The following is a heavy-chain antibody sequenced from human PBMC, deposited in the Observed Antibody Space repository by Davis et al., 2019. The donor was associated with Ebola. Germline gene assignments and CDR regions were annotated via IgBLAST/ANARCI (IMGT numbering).Heavy chain of an antibody. D-gene: IGHD5-18*01. CDR1: GFTFSSYG. J-gene: IGHJ4*02. CDR2: ISYDGSNK. Sequence: PGGSLRLSCAASGFTFSSYGMHWVRQAPGKGLEWVAVISYDGSNKYYADSVKGRFTISRDNSKNTLYLQMNSLRAEDTAVYYCARTPYGSGYNYGKYFDHWGQGTLVTVSS. CDR3: ARTPYGSGYNYGKYFDH. V-gene: IGHV3-30*03.